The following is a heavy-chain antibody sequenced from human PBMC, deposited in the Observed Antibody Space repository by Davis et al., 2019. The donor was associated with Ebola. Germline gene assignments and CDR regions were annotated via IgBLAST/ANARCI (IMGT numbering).Heavy chain of an antibody. J-gene: IGHJ6*02. CDR1: GYTFTSYD. V-gene: IGHV1-8*01. CDR2: MNPNSGNT. Sequence: ASVKVSCKASGYTFTSYDINWVRQATGQGLEWMGWMNPNSGNTGYAQKFQGRVTMTRNTSISTAYMELRSLRSDDTAVYYCARVEYCSSTSCFLYYYYGMDVWGQGTTVTVSS. D-gene: IGHD2-2*01. CDR3: ARVEYCSSTSCFLYYYYGMDV.